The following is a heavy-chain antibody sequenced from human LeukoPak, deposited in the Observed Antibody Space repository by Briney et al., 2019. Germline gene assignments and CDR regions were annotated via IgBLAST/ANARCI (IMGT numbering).Heavy chain of an antibody. Sequence: GGSLRLSCAASGNYWMHWVRQAPGKGLEWVGRIKSKTDGGTTDYAAPVKGRFTISRDDSKNTLYLQMNSLKTEDTAVYYCTKGFRPGYWGQGTLVTVSS. CDR1: GNYW. CDR2: IKSKTDGGTT. J-gene: IGHJ4*02. D-gene: IGHD1-14*01. CDR3: TKGFRPGY. V-gene: IGHV3-15*07.